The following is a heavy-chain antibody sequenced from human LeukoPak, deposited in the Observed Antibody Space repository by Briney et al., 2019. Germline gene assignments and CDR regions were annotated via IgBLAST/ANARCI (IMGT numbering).Heavy chain of an antibody. Sequence: ASVKVSCKASGYTFTGYFMHWVRQAPGQGLEWRGWINPNNGDTNYAQTFQGRVTMTRDTSISTAYMELSNLRSDDTAMFYCARDLYGSGSSNWFDPWGQGTLVTVSS. J-gene: IGHJ5*02. V-gene: IGHV1-2*02. CDR1: GYTFTGYF. D-gene: IGHD3-10*01. CDR3: ARDLYGSGSSNWFDP. CDR2: INPNNGDT.